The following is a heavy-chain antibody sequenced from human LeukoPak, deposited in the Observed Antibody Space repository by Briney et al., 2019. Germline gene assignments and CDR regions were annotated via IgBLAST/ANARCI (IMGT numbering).Heavy chain of an antibody. CDR2: IIPILSIT. D-gene: IGHD4-11*01. V-gene: IGHV1-69*04. J-gene: IGHJ6*02. CDR1: GDTFSTYG. Sequence: ASVKVSCKAPGDTFSTYGINWVRQAPGQGLEWMGRIIPILSITNYAQKLQDRVTITADKSTSTAYMELSSLTSGDTAVYYCARASPISTTVTTNGMDVWGQGTTVTVSS. CDR3: ARASPISTTVTTNGMDV.